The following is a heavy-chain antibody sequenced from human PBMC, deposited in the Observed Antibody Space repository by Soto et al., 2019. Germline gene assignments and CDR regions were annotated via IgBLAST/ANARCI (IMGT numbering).Heavy chain of an antibody. CDR2: IYYSGKT. Sequence: SETLSLTCTVSGGSVSSGDYYWSWIRQPPGKGLEWIGYIYYSGKTYYNPSLESRLTMSVDTSNNHFSLRLSSVTAADTAVYFCARAGIRGFDSWGRGALVTVPQ. CDR3: ARAGIRGFDS. J-gene: IGHJ4*02. CDR1: GGSVSSGDYY. V-gene: IGHV4-30-4*01.